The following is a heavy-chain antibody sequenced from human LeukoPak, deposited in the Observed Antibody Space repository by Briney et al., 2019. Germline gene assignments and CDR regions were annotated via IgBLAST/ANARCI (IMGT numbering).Heavy chain of an antibody. CDR1: GYTFTGYY. CDR2: INPNSGGT. Sequence: ASVKVSCKASGYTFTGYYMHWVRQAPGQGLEWVGWINPNSGGTNYAQKFQGRVTMTRDTSISTAYMELSRLRSDDTAVYYCARLYDFWSGTDGDYYYGMDVWGQGTTVTVSS. CDR3: ARLYDFWSGTDGDYYYGMDV. J-gene: IGHJ6*02. V-gene: IGHV1-2*02. D-gene: IGHD3-3*01.